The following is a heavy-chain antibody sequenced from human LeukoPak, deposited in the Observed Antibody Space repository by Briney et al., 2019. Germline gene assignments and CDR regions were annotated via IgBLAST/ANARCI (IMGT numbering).Heavy chain of an antibody. Sequence: SYHVSPTVGVPGGAISSYYWSWIQHHTRKGLEWIGYLYNTGSTNYNPSLKSRITISADTSKNQLSLRLESVTAADTAVYYCAGSATGTHAEIGYWGQGTLVTVSS. D-gene: IGHD1-1*01. CDR3: AGSATGTHAEIGY. V-gene: IGHV4-59*07. CDR1: GGAISSYY. J-gene: IGHJ4*02. CDR2: LYNTGST.